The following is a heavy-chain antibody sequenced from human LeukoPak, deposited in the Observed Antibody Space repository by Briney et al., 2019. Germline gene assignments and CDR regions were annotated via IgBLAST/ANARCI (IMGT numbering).Heavy chain of an antibody. CDR2: INSDGSST. J-gene: IGHJ3*02. Sequence: GGSLRLSCAASGFTFSSYWMHWVRQAPGKGLVWVSRINSDGSSTSYADSVKGRFTISRDNAKNTLYLQMNSLRAEDTAVYYCASSQRYFDWLSDPKDAFDIWGQGTMVTVSS. CDR3: ASSQRYFDWLSDPKDAFDI. V-gene: IGHV3-74*01. CDR1: GFTFSSYW. D-gene: IGHD3-9*01.